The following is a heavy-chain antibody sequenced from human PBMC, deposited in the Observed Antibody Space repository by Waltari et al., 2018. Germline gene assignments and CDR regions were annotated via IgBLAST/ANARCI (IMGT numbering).Heavy chain of an antibody. J-gene: IGHJ4*02. CDR2: IDPSDSFR. V-gene: IGHV5-10-1*01. Sequence: EVQLVQSGAEVKKPEESLRISCVVSGYSFTIDWISWVRKRPGKGLGWVGGIDPSDSFRNYGPAFEGHVTISVDQSLRTAYLQWDSLKASDTAIYYCVRHRTTYPLEIDYWGQGTLVTVSS. CDR1: GYSFTIDW. D-gene: IGHD2-2*01. CDR3: VRHRTTYPLEIDY.